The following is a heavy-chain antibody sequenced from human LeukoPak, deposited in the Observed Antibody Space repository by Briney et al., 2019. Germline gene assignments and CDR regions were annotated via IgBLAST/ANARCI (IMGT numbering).Heavy chain of an antibody. J-gene: IGHJ4*02. V-gene: IGHV1-69*01. CDR2: IIPIFGTA. D-gene: IGHD3-9*01. CDR3: ARGHSDVRYDILTGYYTLIY. Sequence: ASVKVSCKASGGTFSSYAISWVRQAPGQGLEWMGGIIPIFGTANYAQKFQGRVTITADESTSTAYMELSSLRSEDTAVYYCARGHSDVRYDILTGYYTLIYWGQGTLVTVSS. CDR1: GGTFSSYA.